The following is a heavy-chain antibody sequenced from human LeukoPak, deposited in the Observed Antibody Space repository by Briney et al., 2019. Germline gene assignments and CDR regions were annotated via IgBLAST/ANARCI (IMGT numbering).Heavy chain of an antibody. CDR2: ISGSGGST. V-gene: IGHV3-23*01. D-gene: IGHD3-3*01. Sequence: TGGSLRLSCAASGFTFSSYAMSWVRQAPGKGLEWVSAISGSGGSTYYADSVKGRFTISRDNSKNTLYLQMNSLRAEDTAVYYCAKARTYYDFWSGYLPSYYYYGMDVWGQGTTVTVPS. CDR3: AKARTYYDFWSGYLPSYYYYGMDV. J-gene: IGHJ6*02. CDR1: GFTFSSYA.